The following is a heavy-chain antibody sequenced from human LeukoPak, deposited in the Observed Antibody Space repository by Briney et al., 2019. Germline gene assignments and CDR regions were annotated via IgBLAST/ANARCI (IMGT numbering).Heavy chain of an antibody. J-gene: IGHJ6*02. D-gene: IGHD3-10*01. Sequence: GGSLRLSCAASGFTFSDYYMSWIRQAPGKGLEWVSYISSSGSTIYYADSVKGRFTISRDNAKNSLYLQMNSLRAEDTAVYYCARGTMVRGVRYPDPYYYYGMDVWGQGTTVTVSS. CDR2: ISSSGSTI. V-gene: IGHV3-11*04. CDR1: GFTFSDYY. CDR3: ARGTMVRGVRYPDPYYYYGMDV.